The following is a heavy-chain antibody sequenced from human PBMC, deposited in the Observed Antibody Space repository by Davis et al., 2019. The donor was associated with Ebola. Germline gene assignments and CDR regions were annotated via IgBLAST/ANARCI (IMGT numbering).Heavy chain of an antibody. CDR1: GFTFSSYG. CDR2: IWYDGSNK. J-gene: IGHJ4*02. CDR3: AKGTVAGY. V-gene: IGHV3-33*06. Sequence: LSLTCAASGFTFSSYGMHWVRQAPGKGLEWVAVIWYDGSNKYYADSVKGRFTISRDNSKNTLYLQMNSLRADDTAVYYCAKGTVAGYWGQGTLVTVSS. D-gene: IGHD6-19*01.